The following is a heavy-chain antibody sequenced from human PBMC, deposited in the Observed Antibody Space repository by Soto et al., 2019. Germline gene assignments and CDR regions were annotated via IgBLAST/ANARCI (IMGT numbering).Heavy chain of an antibody. D-gene: IGHD6-13*01. CDR1: GYSFTSYW. Sequence: ASLKISCQGSGYSFTSYWIGWVRQLPGKGLEWMGIIYPGDSDTRYSPSFQGQVTISADKSISTAYLQWSSLKASDTAMYYCARMPWGSSWYVNWFDPWGQGTLVTVSS. CDR3: ARMPWGSSWYVNWFDP. V-gene: IGHV5-51*01. J-gene: IGHJ5*02. CDR2: IYPGDSDT.